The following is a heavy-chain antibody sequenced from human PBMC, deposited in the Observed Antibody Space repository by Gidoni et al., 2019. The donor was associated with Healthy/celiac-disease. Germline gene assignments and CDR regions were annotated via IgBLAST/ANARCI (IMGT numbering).Heavy chain of an antibody. CDR1: GFPFSSDA. J-gene: IGHJ4*02. Sequence: EVQLLESGGGLVQPGGSLRLSCAASGFPFSSDAMSWVRPAPGKGRGWVSAISGSGGSTYYADSVKGRFTISRDNSKNTLYLQMNSLRAEDTAVYYCAKGGGYSYGPFDYWGQGTLVTVSS. CDR2: ISGSGGST. D-gene: IGHD5-18*01. CDR3: AKGGGYSYGPFDY. V-gene: IGHV3-23*01.